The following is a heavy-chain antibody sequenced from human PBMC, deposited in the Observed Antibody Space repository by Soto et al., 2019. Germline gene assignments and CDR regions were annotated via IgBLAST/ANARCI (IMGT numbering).Heavy chain of an antibody. V-gene: IGHV3-30*18. D-gene: IGHD3-9*01. CDR3: AKLLTQSAFDI. CDR1: GFTFSSYG. Sequence: QTGGSLRLSCAASGFTFSSYGMHWVRQAPGKGLEWVAVISYDGSNKYYADSVKGRFTISRDNSKNTLYLQMNSLRAEDTAVYYCAKLLTQSAFDIWGQGTMVTVSS. J-gene: IGHJ3*02. CDR2: ISYDGSNK.